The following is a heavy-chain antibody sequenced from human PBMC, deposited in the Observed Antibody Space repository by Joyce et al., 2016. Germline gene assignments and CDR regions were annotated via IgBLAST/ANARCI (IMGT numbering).Heavy chain of an antibody. V-gene: IGHV1-69*02. Sequence: QVHLVQSGAEVKKSGSSVKVSCKASGGSFNKYTVSWVRQAPGQGRAWMGRILPMLNMTNYAQEFQGRVTITADKSTTTAYMQLTGLRSDDTAVYFCAGTFNYPHHDGMDVWGQGTTVTVSS. J-gene: IGHJ6*02. CDR1: GGSFNKYT. CDR2: ILPMLNMT. D-gene: IGHD5-24*01. CDR3: AGTFNYPHHDGMDV.